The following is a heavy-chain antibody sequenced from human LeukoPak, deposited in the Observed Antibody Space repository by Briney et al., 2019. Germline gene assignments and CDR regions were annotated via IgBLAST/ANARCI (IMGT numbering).Heavy chain of an antibody. CDR3: ARGLRYFDWSQNWFDP. CDR1: GYNFSTYG. J-gene: IGHJ5*02. V-gene: IGHV3-33*01. CDR2: IWYDGRSK. Sequence: PGGSLRLSCAASGYNFSTYGVHWVRQAPGKGLEWVAVIWYDGRSKYYADSVKGRFTISRDNSKNTLHMEMNSLRAEDTAVYYCARGLRYFDWSQNWFDPWGQGTLVTVSS. D-gene: IGHD3-9*01.